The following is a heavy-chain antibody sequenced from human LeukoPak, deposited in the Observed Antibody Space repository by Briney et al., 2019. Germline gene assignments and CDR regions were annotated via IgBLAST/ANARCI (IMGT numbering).Heavy chain of an antibody. D-gene: IGHD3-22*01. CDR1: GYTFTIYY. CDR2: INPSGGST. J-gene: IGHJ5*02. CDR3: ARDPGAYDSSGYYPNWSDP. V-gene: IGHV1-46*01. Sequence: ASVKVSCRASGYTFTIYYMHWVPQAPGQGLEWRGIINPSGGSTSYAQKFQGRVTMTRDTSTSTVYMELTSLRSEDTAVYYCARDPGAYDSSGYYPNWSDPWGQGTLVTVSS.